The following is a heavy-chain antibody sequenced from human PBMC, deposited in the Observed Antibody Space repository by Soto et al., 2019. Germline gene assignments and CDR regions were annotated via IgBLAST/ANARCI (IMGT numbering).Heavy chain of an antibody. CDR2: INPYNAKT. V-gene: IGHV1-18*01. J-gene: IGHJ4*02. CDR1: GYTFTNYG. CDR3: ARGSDSLGW. Sequence: ASVKVSCKASGYTFTNYGITWVRQAPGQGLERMGWINPYNAKTNSAQKFQGRVSVTTDTSSSTAYMEVLSLRSDDTAIYYCARGSDSLGWWGQGTLVTVSS. D-gene: IGHD6-19*01.